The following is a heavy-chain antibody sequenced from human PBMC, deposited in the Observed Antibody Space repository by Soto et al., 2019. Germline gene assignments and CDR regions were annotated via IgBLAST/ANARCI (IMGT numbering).Heavy chain of an antibody. CDR2: IGWNGDNV. V-gene: IGHV3-9*01. D-gene: IGHD4-4*01. CDR1: GFSFDDNA. CDR3: AKGGATVTTRFDY. Sequence: GGSLRLSCAASGFSFDDNAMHWVRQAPGKGLEWVSGIGWNGDNVGYADSVKGRFTISRDNAKNSLYLQMNSLRPDDTALYYCAKGGATVTTRFDYWGQGTLVTVSS. J-gene: IGHJ4*02.